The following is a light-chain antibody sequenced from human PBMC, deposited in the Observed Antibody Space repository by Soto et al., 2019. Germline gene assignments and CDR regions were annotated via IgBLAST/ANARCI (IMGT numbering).Light chain of an antibody. J-gene: IGKJ5*01. CDR1: QSISAR. V-gene: IGKV3-15*01. CDR2: GGS. Sequence: EIEMTQSPATLSVSPGERATLSCRASQSISARLGWYQQRPGQAPRLLIYGGSNRATGVPARFSGSGSGTEFTLTISSLQSEDFAVYYCQQYNTWRSITFGQGTRLEIK. CDR3: QQYNTWRSIT.